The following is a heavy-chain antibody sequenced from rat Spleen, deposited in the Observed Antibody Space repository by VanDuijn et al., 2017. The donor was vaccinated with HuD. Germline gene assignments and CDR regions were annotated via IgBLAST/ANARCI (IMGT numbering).Heavy chain of an antibody. V-gene: IGHV5-27*01. CDR3: TRENWVFDY. Sequence: EVQLVESGGGLVQPGRSLKLSCAASGFTFSTYYMAWVRQAPTKGLEWVAYLTPGGGSTHYRDSMKCRFTISRENAKATLYLQIHSLRSEDTATYYCTRENWVFDYWGQGVMVTVSS. CDR2: LTPGGGST. D-gene: IGHD5-1*01. J-gene: IGHJ2*01. CDR1: GFTFSTYY.